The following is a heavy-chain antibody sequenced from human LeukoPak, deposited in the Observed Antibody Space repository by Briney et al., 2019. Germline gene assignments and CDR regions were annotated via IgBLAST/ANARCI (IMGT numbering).Heavy chain of an antibody. D-gene: IGHD3-10*01. CDR1: GFTFSNYW. CDR2: IKKDGSEK. V-gene: IGHV3-7*03. CDR3: AKDGGPRLLWFGELLGNWFDP. J-gene: IGHJ5*02. Sequence: GGSLRLSCAASGFTFSNYWMSWVRQAPGKGLEWVANIKKDGSEKKYVDSVKGRFTISRDNAENSLHLQMNSLRAEDTAVYYCAKDGGPRLLWFGELLGNWFDPWGQGTLVTVSS.